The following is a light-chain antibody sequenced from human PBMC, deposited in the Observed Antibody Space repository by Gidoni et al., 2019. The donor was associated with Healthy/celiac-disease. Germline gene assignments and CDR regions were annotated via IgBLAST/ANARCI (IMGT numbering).Light chain of an antibody. Sequence: IQLTQSPPSLSASVGDRVTIPCRASQSISSYLDWYQQKPGKAPKLLIYAASNLQSGVPSRFSGSGSGTEFTLTISSLQPEDFATYYCQQIYSTPRTFXGXTKVEIK. CDR1: QSISSY. J-gene: IGKJ4*02. CDR2: AAS. CDR3: QQIYSTPRT. V-gene: IGKV1-39*01.